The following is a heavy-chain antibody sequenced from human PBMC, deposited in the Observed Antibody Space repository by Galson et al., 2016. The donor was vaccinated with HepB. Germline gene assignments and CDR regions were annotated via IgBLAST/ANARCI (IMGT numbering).Heavy chain of an antibody. J-gene: IGHJ4*02. V-gene: IGHV4-59*01. CDR1: GASISGSY. CDR2: LNSGGST. CDR3: ARMVPYYFDL. D-gene: IGHD3-10*01. Sequence: SETLSLTCKVSGASISGSYWSWIRQSPGRGLAYIGHLNSGGSTQYSPSLKSRVTISVDKSKNQLSLRVTSVTAADAALYYCARMVPYYFDLWGQGTVVAVSS.